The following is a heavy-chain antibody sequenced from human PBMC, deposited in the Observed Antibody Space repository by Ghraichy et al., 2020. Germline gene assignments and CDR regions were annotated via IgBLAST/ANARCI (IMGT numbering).Heavy chain of an antibody. CDR3: ARALGGEGYYYYGMDV. CDR2: IYYSGST. D-gene: IGHD3-10*01. V-gene: IGHV4-59*01. CDR1: GGSISSYY. Sequence: SQTLSLTCTVSGGSISSYYWSWIRQPPGKGLEWIGYIYYSGSTNYNPSLKSRVTISVDTSKNQFSLKLSSVTAADTAVYYCARALGGEGYYYYGMDVWGQGTTVTVSS. J-gene: IGHJ6*02.